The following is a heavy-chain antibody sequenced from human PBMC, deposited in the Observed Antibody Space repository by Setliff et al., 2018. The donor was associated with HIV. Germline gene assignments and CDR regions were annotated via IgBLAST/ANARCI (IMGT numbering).Heavy chain of an antibody. CDR2: IYYSGST. Sequence: PSETLSLTCTVSGGSISSYYWSWIRQPPGKGLEWIGYIYYSGSTNYNPSLKSRATISVDTSKNQFSLKLSSVTAADTAVYYCARGLVTTIGTPNWFDPWGQGTLVTVSS. D-gene: IGHD4-17*01. CDR3: ARGLVTTIGTPNWFDP. V-gene: IGHV4-59*01. CDR1: GGSISSYY. J-gene: IGHJ5*02.